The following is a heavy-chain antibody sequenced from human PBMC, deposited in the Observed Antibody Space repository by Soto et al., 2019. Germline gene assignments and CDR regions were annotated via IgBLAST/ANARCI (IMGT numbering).Heavy chain of an antibody. J-gene: IGHJ6*02. V-gene: IGHV3-23*01. Sequence: EVQLLESGGGFVQPGGSLRLSCAATGFTFSVYAMTWVRQAPGKGLEWVSAVTANGGSTYSADSVKGRFTISRDNSKHTLFLQMNSRRAEDTAVYYCASLGVGDWANYYYYYGMDVWGQGTTVTVSS. D-gene: IGHD2-21*02. CDR2: VTANGGST. CDR3: ASLGVGDWANYYYYYGMDV. CDR1: GFTFSVYA.